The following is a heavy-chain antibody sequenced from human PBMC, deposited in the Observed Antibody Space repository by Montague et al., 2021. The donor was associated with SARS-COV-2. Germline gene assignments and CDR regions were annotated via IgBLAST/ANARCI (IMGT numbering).Heavy chain of an antibody. Sequence: VKPTQTLTLTCTFSGFSLSTSGMRVSWIRQPPGKALEWLARIDWDDDKYYSTSLKTRLTISKDTSKSQVVLTMTNMDPADTATYYCARILVAAAGSPFDPWGQGTLVTVSS. CDR3: ARILVAAAGSPFDP. CDR1: GFSLSTSGMR. CDR2: IDWDDDK. V-gene: IGHV2-70*04. D-gene: IGHD6-13*01. J-gene: IGHJ5*02.